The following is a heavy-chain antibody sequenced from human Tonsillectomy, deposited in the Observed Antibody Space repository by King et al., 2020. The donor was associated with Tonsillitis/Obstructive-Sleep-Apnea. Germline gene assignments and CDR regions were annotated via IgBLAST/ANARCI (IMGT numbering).Heavy chain of an antibody. CDR3: AHSSHYDFWSDTALSFDY. CDR2: IYWDDDK. V-gene: IGHV2-5*02. Sequence: TLKESGPTVVKPTQTLTLTCTFSGFSLSTTGVGVGWIRQPPGKALEWLALIYWDDDKRYSPSLKRRLTITKDTPKNQVVLTLTNMDPVDTATYYCAHSSHYDFWSDTALSFDYWGQGALVTVSS. CDR1: GFSLSTTGVG. D-gene: IGHD3-3*01. J-gene: IGHJ4*02.